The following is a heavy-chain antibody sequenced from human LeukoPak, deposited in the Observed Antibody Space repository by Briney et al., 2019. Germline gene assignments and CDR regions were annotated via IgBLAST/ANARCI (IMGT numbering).Heavy chain of an antibody. CDR2: FDRGSLDT. CDR3: ARRGYESSSPKYYFDH. Sequence: PGGSLRLSRAASGFTLSDYPMTWVRQAPGKGLQWVSLFDRGSLDTYYADSVRGRFTVSRDNDKNTLYLQMNSLRAEDTAVYYCARRGYESSSPKYYFDHWGQGILVTVSS. CDR1: GFTLSDYP. J-gene: IGHJ4*02. V-gene: IGHV3-23*01. D-gene: IGHD3-22*01.